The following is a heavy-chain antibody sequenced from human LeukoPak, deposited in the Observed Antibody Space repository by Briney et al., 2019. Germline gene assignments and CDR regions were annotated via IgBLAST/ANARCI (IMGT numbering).Heavy chain of an antibody. J-gene: IGHJ4*02. CDR3: ARAYYDFWSGSRSAHDY. CDR1: GGSFSGYY. D-gene: IGHD3-3*01. Sequence: PSETLSLTCAVYGGSFSGYYWSWIRQPPGKGLEWIGEINHSGSTNYNPSLKSRVTISVDTSKNQFSLKLNSVTAADTAVYYCARAYYDFWSGSRSAHDYWGQGTLVTVSS. CDR2: INHSGST. V-gene: IGHV4-34*01.